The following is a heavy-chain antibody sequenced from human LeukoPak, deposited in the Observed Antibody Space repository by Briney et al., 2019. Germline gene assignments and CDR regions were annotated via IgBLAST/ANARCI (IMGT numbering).Heavy chain of an antibody. Sequence: GGSLRHSPAHSGFTSCIDVMKSVRATPGRGLEYVSDLLGSGGSTYYVDFVNGRFTISRDNSQNTLYLQMNSLRAEDTAVYYCTKDRGSSGYYYEGAHFDYWGQGTLVTVSS. CDR3: TKDRGSSGYYYEGAHFDY. CDR1: GFTSCIDV. J-gene: IGHJ4*02. V-gene: IGHV3-23*01. D-gene: IGHD3-22*01. CDR2: LLGSGGST.